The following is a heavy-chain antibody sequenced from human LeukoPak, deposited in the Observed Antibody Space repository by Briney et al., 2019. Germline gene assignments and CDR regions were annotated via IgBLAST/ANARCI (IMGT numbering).Heavy chain of an antibody. D-gene: IGHD5-18*01. CDR1: GFTFSSYW. J-gene: IGHJ6*02. CDR2: INSDGSST. Sequence: PGGSLRLSCAASGFTFSSYWMHWVRQAPGKGLVWVSRINSDGSSTSYADSVKGRFTISRDNAKNTLYLQMNSLRAEDTAVYYCARDLGRGYSYGWNYYYGMDVWGQGTTVTVSS. V-gene: IGHV3-74*01. CDR3: ARDLGRGYSYGWNYYYGMDV.